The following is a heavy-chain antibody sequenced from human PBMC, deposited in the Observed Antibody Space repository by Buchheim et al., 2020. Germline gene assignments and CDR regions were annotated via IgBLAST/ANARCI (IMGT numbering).Heavy chain of an antibody. CDR3: ARDWGYCGGDCHLPFRLWDYYGMDV. J-gene: IGHJ6*02. CDR1: GFTFSSYA. D-gene: IGHD2-21*02. Sequence: QVQLVESGGGVVQPRRSLRLSCAASGFTFSSYAMHWVRQAPGKGLEWVAVISYDGSNKYYADSVKGRFTISRDNSKNTLYLQMNSLRAEDTAVYYCARDWGYCGGDCHLPFRLWDYYGMDVWGQGTT. CDR2: ISYDGSNK. V-gene: IGHV3-30*04.